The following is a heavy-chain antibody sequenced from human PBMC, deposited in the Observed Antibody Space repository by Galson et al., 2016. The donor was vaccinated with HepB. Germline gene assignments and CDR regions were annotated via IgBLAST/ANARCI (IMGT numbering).Heavy chain of an antibody. CDR3: ARNERRWLHSPYYFDS. CDR1: GGSISSSSYY. Sequence: ETLSLTCTVSGGSISSSSYYWDWIRQPPGKGLEWIGSIYYSGSTYYNPSLKSRVTISVDTSKNQLSLKLSSVTAADTAVYYCARNERRWLHSPYYFDSWGQGTLVTVSS. D-gene: IGHD5-24*01. CDR2: IYYSGST. J-gene: IGHJ4*02. V-gene: IGHV4-39*01.